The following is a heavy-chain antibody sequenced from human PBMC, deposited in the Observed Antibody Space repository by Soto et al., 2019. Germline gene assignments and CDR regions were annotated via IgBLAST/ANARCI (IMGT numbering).Heavy chain of an antibody. Sequence: GGSLRLSCAASGFTFSSYAMSWVRQAPGKGLEWVSAISGSGGSTYYADSVKGRFTISRDNSKNTLYLQMNSLRAEDTAVYYCAKYRDIVVVPAVTFDDWGQGTLVTVSS. J-gene: IGHJ4*02. V-gene: IGHV3-23*01. D-gene: IGHD2-2*01. CDR1: GFTFSSYA. CDR3: AKYRDIVVVPAVTFDD. CDR2: ISGSGGST.